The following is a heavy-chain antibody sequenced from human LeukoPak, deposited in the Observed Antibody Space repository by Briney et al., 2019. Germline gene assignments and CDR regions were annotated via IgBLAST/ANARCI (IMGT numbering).Heavy chain of an antibody. CDR3: ASYCSSTSCYIPYAFDI. CDR1: GGSFSGYY. CDR2: INHSGST. Sequence: SETLSLTCAVHGGSFSGYYWSWIRQPPGKGLEWIGEINHSGSTNYNPSLKSRVTISVDTSKNQFSLKLSSVTAADTAVYYCASYCSSTSCYIPYAFDIWGQGTMVTVSS. J-gene: IGHJ3*02. V-gene: IGHV4-34*01. D-gene: IGHD2-2*02.